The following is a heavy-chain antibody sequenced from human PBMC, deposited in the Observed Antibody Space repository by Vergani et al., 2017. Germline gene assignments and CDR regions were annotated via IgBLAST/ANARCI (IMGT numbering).Heavy chain of an antibody. D-gene: IGHD2-15*01. J-gene: IGHJ4*02. CDR1: GFSLTTRGVA. CDR2: VFWDDDK. CDR3: THRPDCSVGDCYDDY. Sequence: QITLKESGPTLVKPTQTLTLTCTFSGFSLTTRGVAVGWTRHPPGKALEWLAIVFWDDDKRYSPSLRNRVTITRDTSRNQVVLTMTNIHPVDTATYYCTHRPDCSVGDCYDDYWGQGTLVTVSS. V-gene: IGHV2-5*02.